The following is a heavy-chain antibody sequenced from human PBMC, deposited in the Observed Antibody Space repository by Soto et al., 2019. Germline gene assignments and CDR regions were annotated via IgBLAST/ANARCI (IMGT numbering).Heavy chain of an antibody. V-gene: IGHV1-18*01. D-gene: IGHD3-3*01. CDR3: ARDQGITTFGVYSMYYYGMVV. Sequence: QVQLVQSGAEVKKPGASVKVSCKASGYTFTSSGISWVRQAPGQGLEWMGWISTDNGNTNYAQHLQGRVSLTTDTSTCTAYMDLRSLRYDDTAVYYCARDQGITTFGVYSMYYYGMVVWGQGTTVTVSS. CDR1: GYTFTSSG. J-gene: IGHJ6*02. CDR2: ISTDNGNT.